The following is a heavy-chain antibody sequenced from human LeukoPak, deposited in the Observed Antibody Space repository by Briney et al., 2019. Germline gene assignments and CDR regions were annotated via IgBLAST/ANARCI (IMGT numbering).Heavy chain of an antibody. CDR2: ISSSGSTI. V-gene: IGHV3-48*03. CDR1: GFTFSSYE. J-gene: IGHJ4*02. D-gene: IGHD3-3*01. Sequence: GGSLRLSCAASGFTFSSYEMNWVRQAPGKGLEWVSYISSSGSTIYYADSVKGRFTISRDNSKNTLYLQMNSLRAEDTAVYYCAKDHSYDFWSGYYEPESQYFDYWGQGTLVTVSS. CDR3: AKDHSYDFWSGYYEPESQYFDY.